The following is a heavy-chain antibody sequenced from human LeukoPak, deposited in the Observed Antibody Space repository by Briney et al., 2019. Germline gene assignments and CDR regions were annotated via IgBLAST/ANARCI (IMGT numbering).Heavy chain of an antibody. J-gene: IGHJ4*02. Sequence: GGSLRLSCAASGFTFGNYWMIWARQAPGKGLEWVAVISYDGSNKYYADSVKGRFTISRDNSKNTLYLQMNSLRAEDTAVYYCARGGHIVVVVAAHDYWGQGTLVTVSS. D-gene: IGHD2-15*01. CDR3: ARGGHIVVVVAAHDY. CDR2: ISYDGSNK. CDR1: GFTFGNYW. V-gene: IGHV3-30-3*01.